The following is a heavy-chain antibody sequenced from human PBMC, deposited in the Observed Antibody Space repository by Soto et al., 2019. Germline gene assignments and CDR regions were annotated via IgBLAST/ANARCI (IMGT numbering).Heavy chain of an antibody. V-gene: IGHV3-23*01. Sequence: GGSLRLSCAASGFTFSSYAMSWVRQAPGKGLEWVSAISGSGGSTYYADSVKGRFTISRDNSKNTLSLQMNSLRAEDTAVYYCVYSGYCSGGSCYKWFDPWGQGTLVTVSS. CDR3: VYSGYCSGGSCYKWFDP. CDR1: GFTFSSYA. CDR2: ISGSGGST. D-gene: IGHD2-15*01. J-gene: IGHJ5*02.